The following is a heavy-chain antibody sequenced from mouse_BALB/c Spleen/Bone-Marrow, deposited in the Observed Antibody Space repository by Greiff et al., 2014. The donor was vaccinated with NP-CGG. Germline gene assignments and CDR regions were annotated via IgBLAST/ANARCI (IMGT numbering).Heavy chain of an antibody. CDR2: ISSGSSTI. CDR3: TRSGTLGSMDY. D-gene: IGHD3-3*01. V-gene: IGHV5-17*02. J-gene: IGHJ4*01. Sequence: EVMLVEPGGGLAQPGGSRKLSCAASGFTFSSFGMHWVRQAPEKELEWVAYISSGSSTIYYADTMKGRFTISRDNPKNTLFLQMASLRSENTAMYYCTRSGTLGSMDYWGQGTSVTVSS. CDR1: GFTFSSFG.